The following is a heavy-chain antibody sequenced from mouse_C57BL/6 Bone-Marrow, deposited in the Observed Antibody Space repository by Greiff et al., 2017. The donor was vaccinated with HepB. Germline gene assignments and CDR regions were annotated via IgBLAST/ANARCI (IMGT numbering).Heavy chain of an antibody. V-gene: IGHV1-7*01. J-gene: IGHJ1*03. CDR3: ARDSTTL. D-gene: IGHD1-1*01. CDR2: INPSSGYT. Sequence: QVQLQQSGAELAKPGASVKLSCKASGSTFTSYWMHWVKQRPGQGLEWIGYINPSSGYTKYNQKFKDKATFTADKSSSTADMQLRSLTYEDSAVYYCARDSTTLWGTGTTVTVSS. CDR1: GSTFTSYW.